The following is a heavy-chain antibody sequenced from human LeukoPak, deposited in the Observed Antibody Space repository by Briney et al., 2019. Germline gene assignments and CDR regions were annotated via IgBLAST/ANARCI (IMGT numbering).Heavy chain of an antibody. CDR1: GGSISSYY. CDR2: IYCSGST. D-gene: IGHD2-2*01. J-gene: IGHJ3*02. CDR3: AREFLGYCSSTSCFGAFDI. V-gene: IGHV4-59*01. Sequence: SETLSLTCTVSGGSISSYYWSWIRQPPGKGLEWIGYIYCSGSTNYNPSLKSRVTISVDTSKNQFSLKLSSVTAADTAVYYCAREFLGYCSSTSCFGAFDIWGQGTMVTVSS.